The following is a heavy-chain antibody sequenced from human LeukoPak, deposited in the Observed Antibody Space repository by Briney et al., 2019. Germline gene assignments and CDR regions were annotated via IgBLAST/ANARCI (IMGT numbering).Heavy chain of an antibody. CDR3: ATRAVADDY. Sequence: GGSLRLSCAASGFTFSSYAMSWVRQAPGKGLEWVANIKQDGSEKYYADSVKGRFTISRDNSKNTLYLQMNSLRGEDTAVYYCATRAVADDYWGQGTLVTVSS. V-gene: IGHV3-7*01. D-gene: IGHD6-19*01. CDR1: GFTFSSYA. J-gene: IGHJ4*02. CDR2: IKQDGSEK.